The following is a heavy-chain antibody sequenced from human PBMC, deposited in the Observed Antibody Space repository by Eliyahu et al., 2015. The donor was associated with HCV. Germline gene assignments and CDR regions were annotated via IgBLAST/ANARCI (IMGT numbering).Heavy chain of an antibody. CDR3: ARVAFVQWELPWASDV. Sequence: EALLMESGGGLARPGESRRLSGKATGFDFAXYSMTWVRRGPGXGLDWVAAIGSGGDXIXXADSLRGRFSISRDNLHSEVYLQMTGLQLDDTAVYYCARVAFVQWELPWASDVWGPGTSVRVS. CDR2: IGSGGDXI. D-gene: IGHD1-26*01. J-gene: IGHJ3*01. V-gene: IGHV3-23*01. CDR1: GFDFAXYS.